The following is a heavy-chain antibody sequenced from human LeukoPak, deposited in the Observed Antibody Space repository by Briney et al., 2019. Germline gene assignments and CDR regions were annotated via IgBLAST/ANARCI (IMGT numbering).Heavy chain of an antibody. CDR2: IYYSGST. Sequence: SETLSLTCTVSGGSISSSSYYWGWLRQPPGTGLEWLGSIYYSGSTYYNPSLKSRVTISVDTSKNQFSLKLSSVTAADTAVYYCARHVTYYDILTGYPGVFDYWGQGTLVTVSS. CDR1: GGSISSSSYY. V-gene: IGHV4-39*01. D-gene: IGHD3-9*01. CDR3: ARHVTYYDILTGYPGVFDY. J-gene: IGHJ4*02.